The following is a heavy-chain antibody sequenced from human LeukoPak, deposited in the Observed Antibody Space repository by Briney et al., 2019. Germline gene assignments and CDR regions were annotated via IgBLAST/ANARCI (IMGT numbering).Heavy chain of an antibody. CDR3: ARTYCSSTSCYMDAFDI. D-gene: IGHD2-2*02. CDR1: GYTFNSYG. CDR2: INPNSGGT. Sequence: ASVKVSCKASGYTFNSYGISWVRQAPGQGLEWMGWINPNSGGTNYAQKFQGRVTMTRDTSISTAYMELSRLRSDDTAVYYCARTYCSSTSCYMDAFDIWGQGTMVTVSS. V-gene: IGHV1-2*02. J-gene: IGHJ3*02.